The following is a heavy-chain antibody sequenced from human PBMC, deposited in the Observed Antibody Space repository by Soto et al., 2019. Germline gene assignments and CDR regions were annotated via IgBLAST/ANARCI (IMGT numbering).Heavy chain of an antibody. V-gene: IGHV1-18*01. CDR1: GYTFFTYD. CDR2: ISTYSGDT. Sequence: QVHLVQSGVEVKTPGASVKVSCQASGYTFFTYDISWVRQAPGQGLEWMGWISTYSGDTKYAQKLQGRVTITTETSTTTAYLKLRSLRSDDTPVYYSPTHHRPTTSENWFDPWGQGTLVTVSS. D-gene: IGHD5-12*01. J-gene: IGHJ5*02. CDR3: PTHHRPTTSENWFDP.